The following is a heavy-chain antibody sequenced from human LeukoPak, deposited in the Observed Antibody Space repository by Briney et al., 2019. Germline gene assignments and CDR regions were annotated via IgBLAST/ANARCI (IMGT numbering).Heavy chain of an antibody. CDR1: GFTFDNYA. CDR2: INWNSGSI. V-gene: IGHV3-9*01. Sequence: GRSLRLSCAASGFTFDNYAMHWVRQAPGKGLEWVSGINWNSGSIGYADSVKGRFTISRDNAKNSLYLQMNSLRAEDTAVYYCARDYSNECFQHWGQGTLVTVSS. CDR3: ARDYSNECFQH. J-gene: IGHJ1*01. D-gene: IGHD2-15*01.